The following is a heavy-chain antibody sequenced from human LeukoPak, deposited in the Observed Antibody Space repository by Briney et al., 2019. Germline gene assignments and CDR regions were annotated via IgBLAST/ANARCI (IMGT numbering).Heavy chain of an antibody. D-gene: IGHD6-13*01. CDR2: IDPNSGAT. CDR1: GYTXTGYY. Sequence: GASVKVSCKASGYTXTGYYMHGVRQAPGQGLEWMGWIDPNSGATNYAQKFQGRVTMTRDTSISTAYMELSRLRSDDTAVYYCARPLGAGYYFDYWGQGTLVTVSS. CDR3: ARPLGAGYYFDY. V-gene: IGHV1-2*02. J-gene: IGHJ4*02.